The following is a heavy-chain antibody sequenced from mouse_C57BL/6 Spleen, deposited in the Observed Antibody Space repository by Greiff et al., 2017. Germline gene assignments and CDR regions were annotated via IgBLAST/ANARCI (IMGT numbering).Heavy chain of an antibody. D-gene: IGHD1-1*01. V-gene: IGHV5-9*01. CDR3: ARHLFGSSSFFDY. Sequence: EVKLMESGGGLVKPGGSLKLSCAASGFTFSSYTMSWVRQTPEKRLEWVATISGGGGNTYYPDSVKGRFTISRDNAKNTLYLQMSSLRSEDTALYYCARHLFGSSSFFDYWGQGTTLTVSS. CDR2: ISGGGGNT. J-gene: IGHJ2*01. CDR1: GFTFSSYT.